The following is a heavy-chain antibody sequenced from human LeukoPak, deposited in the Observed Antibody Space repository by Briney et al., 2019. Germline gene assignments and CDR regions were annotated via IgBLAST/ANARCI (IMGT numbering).Heavy chain of an antibody. J-gene: IGHJ4*02. CDR1: GGTFTTYG. CDR3: ATFGGTAMVLTDY. V-gene: IGHV1-69*01. Sequence: SVKVSCKASGGTFTTYGITWVRQAPGQGLEWMGGIIPMFGTTIYAQKFQGRVTITADESTSIAYMGLSSLRSEDTAVYYCATFGGTAMVLTDYWGQGTLVTVSS. D-gene: IGHD5-18*01. CDR2: IIPMFGTT.